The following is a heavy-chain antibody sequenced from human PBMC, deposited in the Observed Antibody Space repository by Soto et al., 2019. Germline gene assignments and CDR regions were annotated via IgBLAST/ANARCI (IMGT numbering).Heavy chain of an antibody. D-gene: IGHD6-6*01. Sequence: ASVKVSCKASGYTFTSYGISWVRQAPGQGLEWMGWMNPNSGNTGYAQKFQGRVTMTRNTSISTAYMELSSLRSEDTAVYYCARASSSSSHYYYYYMDVRGKGTTVTVSS. CDR2: MNPNSGNT. J-gene: IGHJ6*03. CDR1: GYTFTSYG. CDR3: ARASSSSSHYYYYYMDV. V-gene: IGHV1-8*02.